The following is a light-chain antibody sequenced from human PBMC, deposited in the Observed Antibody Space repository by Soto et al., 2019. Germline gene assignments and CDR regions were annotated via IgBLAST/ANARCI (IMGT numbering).Light chain of an antibody. V-gene: IGKV3-20*01. CDR1: QTVSSS. CDR2: GAS. Sequence: EVVLSQSPGTLSLSPGERGTLSCRASQTVSSSLAWYQQKPGQAPRLLISGASSRAADIPDRFSGSGSGTDFTLTINRLEPEDFAVYYCQQYGGSPRTFGQGTKVDIK. CDR3: QQYGGSPRT. J-gene: IGKJ1*01.